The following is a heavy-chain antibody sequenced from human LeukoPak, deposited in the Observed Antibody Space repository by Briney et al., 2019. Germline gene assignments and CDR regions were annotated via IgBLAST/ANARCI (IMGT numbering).Heavy chain of an antibody. CDR2: INPNSGGT. D-gene: IGHD3-16*01. J-gene: IGHJ4*02. CDR3: ARTVYIASAPGGFDY. V-gene: IGHV1-2*02. CDR1: GYTFTGYY. Sequence: ASVKVSCKASGYTFTGYYMHWVRQASGQGLEWMGWINPNSGGTNYAQKFQGRVTMTRDTSTGTVYMEVNALRSDDTAVYYCARTVYIASAPGGFDYWGQGTLVTVSS.